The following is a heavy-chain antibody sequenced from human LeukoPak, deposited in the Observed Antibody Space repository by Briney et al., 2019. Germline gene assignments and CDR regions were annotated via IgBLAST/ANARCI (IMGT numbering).Heavy chain of an antibody. Sequence: PGGSLRLSCAASGFAFSSPWMHWVRQAPGKGLVWVSRINSDGSSTSYADSAKGRFTISRDNAKNTLYLQMNSPRAEDTAVYYCANSAAVVYWGQGTLVTVSS. D-gene: IGHD6-13*01. J-gene: IGHJ4*02. CDR1: GFAFSSPW. CDR2: INSDGSST. CDR3: ANSAAVVY. V-gene: IGHV3-74*01.